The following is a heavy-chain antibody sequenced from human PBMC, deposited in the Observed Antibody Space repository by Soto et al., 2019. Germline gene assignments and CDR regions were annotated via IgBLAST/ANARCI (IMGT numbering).Heavy chain of an antibody. CDR2: INSDGSST. CDR1: GFTFSSYW. V-gene: IGHV3-74*01. J-gene: IGHJ6*02. CDR3: AREVAARNYYGMEV. Sequence: EVQLVESGGGLVQPGGSLRLSCAASGFTFSSYWMHWVRQAPGKGLVWVSRINSDGSSTSYADSVKGRFTISRDNAKNTLYLQRNSLRAEDTAVYYCAREVAARNYYGMEVWGQGTTVTVSS. D-gene: IGHD2-15*01.